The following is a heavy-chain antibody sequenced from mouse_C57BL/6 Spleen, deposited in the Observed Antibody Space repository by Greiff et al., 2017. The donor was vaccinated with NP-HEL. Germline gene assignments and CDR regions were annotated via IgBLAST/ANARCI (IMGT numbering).Heavy chain of an antibody. V-gene: IGHV1-69*01. CDR2: IDPSDSYT. CDR1: GFNIKDYY. D-gene: IGHD2-3*01. CDR3: ARRGDGYYVYYAMDY. Sequence: VQLQQSGAELVRPGASVKLSCTASGFNIKDYYMHWVKQRPGQGLEWIGEIDPSDSYTNYNQKFKGKSTLTVDKSSSTAYMQLSSLTSEDSAVYYCARRGDGYYVYYAMDYWGQGTSVTVSS. J-gene: IGHJ4*01.